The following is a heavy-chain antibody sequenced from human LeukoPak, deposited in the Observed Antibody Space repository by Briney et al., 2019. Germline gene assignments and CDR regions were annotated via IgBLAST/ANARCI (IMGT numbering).Heavy chain of an antibody. J-gene: IGHJ4*02. Sequence: SETLSLTCAVYGGSFSGYYWSWIRQPPGKGLEWIGEINHSGGTNYNPSLKSRVTISVDTSKNQFSLKLSSVTAADTAVYYCARGSPLYDILTGYCHYFDYWGQGTLVTVSS. D-gene: IGHD3-9*01. CDR1: GGSFSGYY. CDR3: ARGSPLYDILTGYCHYFDY. CDR2: INHSGGT. V-gene: IGHV4-34*01.